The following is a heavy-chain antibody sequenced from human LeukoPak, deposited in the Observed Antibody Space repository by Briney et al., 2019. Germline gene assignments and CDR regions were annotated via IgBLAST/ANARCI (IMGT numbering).Heavy chain of an antibody. CDR1: GYSFTSYW. D-gene: IGHD1-26*01. J-gene: IGHJ6*03. V-gene: IGHV5-51*01. CDR3: ARQVGATLYFYYMDV. CDR2: IYPGDSDT. Sequence: GESLKISCKGSGYSFTSYWIGWVRQMPGKGLEWMGIIYPGDSDTRYSPSFQGQVTISADKSISTAYLQWSSLKASDTAMYYCARQVGATLYFYYMDVWGKGTTVTVSS.